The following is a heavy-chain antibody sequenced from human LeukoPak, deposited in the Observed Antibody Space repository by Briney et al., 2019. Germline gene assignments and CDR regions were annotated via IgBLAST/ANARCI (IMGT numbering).Heavy chain of an antibody. CDR3: ARDVYGSGSYYNSVPYNWFDP. CDR2: TYYRSKWYN. Sequence: SQTLSLTCAISGDSVSSNSAAWNWIRQSPSRALEWLGRTYYRSKWYNDYAVSVKSRITINPDTSKNQFSLQLNSVTPEDTAVYYCARDVYGSGSYYNSVPYNWFDPWGQGTLVTVSS. D-gene: IGHD3-10*01. J-gene: IGHJ5*02. V-gene: IGHV6-1*01. CDR1: GDSVSSNSAA.